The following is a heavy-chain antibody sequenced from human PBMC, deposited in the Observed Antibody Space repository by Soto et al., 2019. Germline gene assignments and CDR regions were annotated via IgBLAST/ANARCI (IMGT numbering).Heavy chain of an antibody. CDR1: GDSISSSNYY. J-gene: IGHJ3*02. V-gene: IGHV4-39*01. CDR2: VHYTENT. D-gene: IGHD2-2*02. CDR3: ARARGQRYRNAFKI. Sequence: SETLSLTCTVSGDSISSSNYYWCWIRQPPGKGLEWIGSVHYTENTYYNPSLMRRVTISVDTSQNQISLNLTSVTAADTSVYYGARARGQRYRNAFKIWGQGTMASVS.